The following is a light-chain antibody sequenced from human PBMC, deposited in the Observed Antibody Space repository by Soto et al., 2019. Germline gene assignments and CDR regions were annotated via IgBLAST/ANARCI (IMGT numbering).Light chain of an antibody. J-gene: IGKJ1*01. CDR1: HDIRDH. Sequence: IQMTQSPSSLSASVGDRVTLTCQASHDIRDHLNWYQQKPGKAPKLLIYDASSLESGVPSRFSGSGSGTEFTLTISSLQPDDFATYYCQQYNSYSPTFGQGTKVDIK. CDR3: QQYNSYSPT. V-gene: IGKV1-5*01. CDR2: DAS.